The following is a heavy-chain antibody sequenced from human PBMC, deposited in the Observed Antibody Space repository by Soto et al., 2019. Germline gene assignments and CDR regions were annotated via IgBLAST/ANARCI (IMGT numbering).Heavy chain of an antibody. V-gene: IGHV1-69*02. CDR3: ARPHPSYYDPPVY. J-gene: IGHJ4*02. CDR2: IIPILGIA. CDR1: GGTFSSYT. Sequence: ASVKVSCKASGGTFSSYTISWVRQAPGQGLEWMGRIIPILGIANYAQKFQGRVTITADKSTSTAYMGLSSLRSEDTAVHYCARPHPSYYDPPVYWDQATLVTVS. D-gene: IGHD3-3*01.